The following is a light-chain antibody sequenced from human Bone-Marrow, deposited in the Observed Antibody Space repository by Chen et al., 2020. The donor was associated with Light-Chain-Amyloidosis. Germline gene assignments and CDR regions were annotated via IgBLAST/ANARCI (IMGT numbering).Light chain of an antibody. J-gene: IGLJ3*02. CDR2: SRN. Sequence: QTVVTHEPSLSVSPGGTITLTCGLSSGSVSSSQYPTWYQQTPGQAPRTLIDSRNVRSSGVPDRFSGSFLGNKAALTITGAQADDESHYYCVLYMGRGTWLFGGGTKLTVL. V-gene: IGLV8-61*01. CDR3: VLYMGRGTWL. CDR1: SGSVSSSQY.